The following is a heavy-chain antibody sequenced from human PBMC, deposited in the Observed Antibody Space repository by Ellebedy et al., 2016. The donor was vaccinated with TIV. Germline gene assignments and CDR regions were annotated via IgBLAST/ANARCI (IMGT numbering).Heavy chain of an antibody. D-gene: IGHD6-13*01. J-gene: IGHJ4*02. CDR3: ARGLGIARY. V-gene: IGHV4-4*07. Sequence: MPSETLSLTCTVSGGSLSADYWHWIRQPAGKRLEWFGRIYATGSTNYNPSLKSRVTISVDTSKNQFSLKLSSVTAADRAVYYCARGLGIARYWGQGTLVTVSS. CDR1: GGSLSADY. CDR2: IYATGST.